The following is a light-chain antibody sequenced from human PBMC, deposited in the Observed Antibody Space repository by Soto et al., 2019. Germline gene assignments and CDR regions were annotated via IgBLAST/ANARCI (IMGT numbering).Light chain of an antibody. CDR2: EVN. CDR1: SSDVGGNNY. V-gene: IGLV2-8*01. J-gene: IGLJ1*01. CDR3: SSYAGSRNV. Sequence: QSVLTQPPSASGSPGQSVAISCTGTSSDVGGNNYVSWYQQHPGKAPKLMIYEVNKRPSGVPDRFSGSKSGNTASLPVSGLQAEDEAEYYCSSYAGSRNVFGTGTKLTVL.